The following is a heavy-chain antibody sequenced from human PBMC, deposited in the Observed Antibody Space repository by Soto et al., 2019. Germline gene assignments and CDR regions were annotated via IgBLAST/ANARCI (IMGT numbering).Heavy chain of an antibody. V-gene: IGHV4-30-2*01. J-gene: IGHJ4*02. Sequence: PSETLSLTCAVSGGSISSGGYSWSWIRQPPGKCLEWIGYIYHSGSTYYNPSLKSRVTISVDRSKNQFSLKLSSVTAADTAVYYCARMAAPNYYDSSGYYEIDYWGQGTLVTVYS. CDR1: GGSISSGGYS. CDR3: ARMAAPNYYDSSGYYEIDY. CDR2: IYHSGST. D-gene: IGHD3-22*01.